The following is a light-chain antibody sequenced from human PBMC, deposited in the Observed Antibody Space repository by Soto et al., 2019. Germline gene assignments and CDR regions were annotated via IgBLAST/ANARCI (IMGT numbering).Light chain of an antibody. CDR1: QRISSW. Sequence: DIQMTQSPSTLSASVGDRVTITCRASQRISSWLAWYQQKPGKAPKLLIYDASSLESGVPSRFSGSGSGTEFTLTISSLQPDDFATSYCQQYNSYSGTFGQGTKVEIK. V-gene: IGKV1-5*01. CDR2: DAS. J-gene: IGKJ1*01. CDR3: QQYNSYSGT.